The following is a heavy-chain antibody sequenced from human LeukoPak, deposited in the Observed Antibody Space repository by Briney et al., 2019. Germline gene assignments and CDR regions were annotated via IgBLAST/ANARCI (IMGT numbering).Heavy chain of an antibody. CDR1: GGSISSGGYY. V-gene: IGHV4-61*08. J-gene: IGHJ3*02. D-gene: IGHD3-9*01. CDR3: ARDRRYFDWAPEAFDI. CDR2: IYYSGST. Sequence: SETLSLTCTVSGGSISSGGYYWSWIRQHPGKGLEWIGYIYYSGSTNYNPSLKSRVTISVDTSKNQFSLKLSSVTAADTAVYYCARDRRYFDWAPEAFDIWGQGTMVTVSS.